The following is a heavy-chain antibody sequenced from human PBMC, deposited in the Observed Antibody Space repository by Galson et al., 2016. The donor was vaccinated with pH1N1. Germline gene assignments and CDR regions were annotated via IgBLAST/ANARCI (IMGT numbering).Heavy chain of an antibody. CDR3: PQHVLYYVDF. CDR2: LYYSGNT. D-gene: IGHD1-1*01. V-gene: IGHV4-39*01. CDR1: GASISSSAHF. J-gene: IGHJ4*02. Sequence: SETLSLTCSVSGASISSSAHFWGWIRQPPGKGLEWIGSLYYSGNTYYNPSLKSRVTISVDTSKNQLSLWLSSVTAADTAVYFCPQHVLYYVDFWGQGIPVTVSS.